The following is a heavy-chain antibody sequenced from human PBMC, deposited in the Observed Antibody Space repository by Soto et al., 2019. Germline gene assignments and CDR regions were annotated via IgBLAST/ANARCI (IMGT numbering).Heavy chain of an antibody. J-gene: IGHJ4*01. CDR3: ARIAVAVTRFDY. CDR2: IYHSGST. Sequence: QVQLQESGPGLVKPSGTLSLTCAVYGGSISSSNWWSWVRQPPGKGLEWIGEIYHSGSTNYNPSLKSRVTISVDNSKNQFSLKLSSVTAAYTAVYHWARIAVAVTRFDYWGHGTLVTVSS. D-gene: IGHD6-19*01. CDR1: GGSISSSNW. V-gene: IGHV4-4*02.